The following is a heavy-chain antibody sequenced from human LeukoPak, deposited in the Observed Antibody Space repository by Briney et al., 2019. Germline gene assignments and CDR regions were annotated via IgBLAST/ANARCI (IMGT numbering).Heavy chain of an antibody. CDR3: ARAATFGELGQIGYYYYYYMDV. J-gene: IGHJ6*03. D-gene: IGHD3-10*01. Sequence: ASVKVSCMASGYTFTSYDINWVRQATGQGLEWVGWMNPNSGNTGYAQTFQGRVTITRNTSISTAYMELSSRRSEDWAVYDCARAATFGELGQIGYYYYYYMDVWGKGTTGSVSS. V-gene: IGHV1-8*03. CDR2: MNPNSGNT. CDR1: GYTFTSYD.